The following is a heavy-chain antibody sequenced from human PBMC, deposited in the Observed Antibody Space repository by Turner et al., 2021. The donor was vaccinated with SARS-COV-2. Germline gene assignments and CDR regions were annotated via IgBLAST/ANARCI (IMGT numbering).Heavy chain of an antibody. J-gene: IGHJ5*02. D-gene: IGHD1-26*01. V-gene: IGHV4-34*01. CDR3: ARAGREGFDP. CDR1: GGSFRGYY. CDR2: INHSGST. Sequence: QVQLQQWGAGLLNPSETLSLSCAFHGGSFRGYYWSWIRQPPGKGLDWIGEINHSGSTNYNPSLKSRISISIDTAKNQFSLNLNSVTAADTAVYYCARAGREGFDPWGQGTLVTVSS.